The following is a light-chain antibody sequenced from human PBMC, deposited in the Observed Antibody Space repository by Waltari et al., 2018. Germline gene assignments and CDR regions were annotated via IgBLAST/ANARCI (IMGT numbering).Light chain of an antibody. J-gene: IGLJ1*01. CDR3: CSYTGSRTPYV. Sequence: QSALTQPASVSGSPGQSITISCTGSRSDVGGYNYVPWYQQYPDKAPKLLIYEVSNRPAGVSNRFSGSKSGNTASLTISGLQAEDEADYYCCSYTGSRTPYVFGAGTKVTVL. CDR1: RSDVGGYNY. V-gene: IGLV2-14*01. CDR2: EVS.